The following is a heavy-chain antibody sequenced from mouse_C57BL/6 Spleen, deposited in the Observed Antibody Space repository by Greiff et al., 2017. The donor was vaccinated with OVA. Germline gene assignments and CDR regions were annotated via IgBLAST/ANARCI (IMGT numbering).Heavy chain of an antibody. CDR2: IYPGDGDT. V-gene: IGHV1-80*01. CDR1: GYAFSSYW. D-gene: IGHD4-1*01. CDR3: ARTAWDGSWYFDV. J-gene: IGHJ1*03. Sequence: VQLVESGAELVKPGDSVKISCKASGYAFSSYWMNWVKQRPGKGLEWIGQIYPGDGDTNYNGKFKGKATLTADKSSSTAYMQLSSLTSEDSAVYFCARTAWDGSWYFDVWGTGTTVTVSS.